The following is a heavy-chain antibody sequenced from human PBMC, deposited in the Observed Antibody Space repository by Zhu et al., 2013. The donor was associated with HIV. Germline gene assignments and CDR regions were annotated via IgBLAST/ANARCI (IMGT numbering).Heavy chain of an antibody. D-gene: IGHD7-27*01. CDR1: GYSISSGYY. CDR3: ARGASRTLGRFDY. V-gene: IGHV4-38-2*02. CDR2: IYHSGST. J-gene: IGHJ4*02. Sequence: VQLQESGPGLVKPSETLSLTCTVSGYSISSGYYWGWIRQPPGKGLEWIGSIYHSGSTYYNPSLKSRVTISVDTSKNQFSLKLSSVTAADTAVYYCARGASRTLGRFDYWGQGTLVTASS.